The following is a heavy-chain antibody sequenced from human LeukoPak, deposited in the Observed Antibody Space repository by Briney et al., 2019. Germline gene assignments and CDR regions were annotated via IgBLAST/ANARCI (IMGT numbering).Heavy chain of an antibody. V-gene: IGHV1-69*13. J-gene: IGHJ4*02. Sequence: SVKVSCKASGGTFSSYAIGWVRQAPGQGLEWMGGIIPIFGTANYAQKFQGRVTITADESTSTAYMELSSLRSEDTAVYYCARDATYQLLYAYYWGQGTLVTVSS. CDR1: GGTFSSYA. D-gene: IGHD2-2*02. CDR3: ARDATYQLLYAYY. CDR2: IIPIFGTA.